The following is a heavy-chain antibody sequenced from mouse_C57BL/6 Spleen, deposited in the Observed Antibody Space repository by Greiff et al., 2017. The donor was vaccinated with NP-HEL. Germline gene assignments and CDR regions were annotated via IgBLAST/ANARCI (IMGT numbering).Heavy chain of an antibody. V-gene: IGHV1-53*01. J-gene: IGHJ2*01. D-gene: IGHD2-1*01. CDR1: GYTFTSYW. CDR2: INPSNGGT. Sequence: QVQLQQPGTELVKPGASVKLSCKASGYTFTSYWMHWVKQRPGQGLEWIGNINPSNGGTNYNEKFKSKATLTVDKSSSTAYMQLSSLTSEDSAVYYCAREEIYYGNYGGYFDYWGQGTTLTVSS. CDR3: AREEIYYGNYGGYFDY.